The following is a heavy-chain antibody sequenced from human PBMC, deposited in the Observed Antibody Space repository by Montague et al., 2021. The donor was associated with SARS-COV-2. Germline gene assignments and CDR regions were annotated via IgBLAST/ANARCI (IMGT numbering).Heavy chain of an antibody. CDR1: GFTFDDYA. Sequence: SLRLSCAASGFTFDDYAMYWVRQAPGKGLEWVSYISSSSSTIYYADSVKGRFTISRDNAKNSLYLQMNSLRDEDTAVYYCARDRWDRNGMDVWGQGTTVTVSS. CDR3: ARDRWDRNGMDV. J-gene: IGHJ6*02. CDR2: ISSSSSTI. V-gene: IGHV3-48*02. D-gene: IGHD5-24*01.